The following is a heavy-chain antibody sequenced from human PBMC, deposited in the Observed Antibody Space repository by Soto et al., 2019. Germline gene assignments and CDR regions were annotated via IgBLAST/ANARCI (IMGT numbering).Heavy chain of an antibody. V-gene: IGHV3-23*01. CDR1: GFTFSSYA. J-gene: IGHJ4*02. CDR3: AKGDRNWNFDY. D-gene: IGHD1-1*01. CDR2: ISGSGGST. Sequence: EVQLLESGGGLVQPGGSLRLSCAATGFTFSSYAMSWVRQAPGKGLEWVSAISGSGGSTYYADSVKGRFTISRDNSKNTLFLPMNSLRAEDTAVYYCAKGDRNWNFDYWGQGTLVTVSS.